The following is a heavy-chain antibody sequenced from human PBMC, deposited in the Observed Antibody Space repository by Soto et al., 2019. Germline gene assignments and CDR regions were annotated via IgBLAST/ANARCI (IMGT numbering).Heavy chain of an antibody. Sequence: GGSLRRSCAASGFTFSSYGMHWVRQAPGTGLEWVAVISYDGSNKYYADSVKGRFTISRDNSKNTLYLQMNSLRAEDTAVYYCAKDYDSSGFGYWGQGTLVSVAS. J-gene: IGHJ4*02. CDR1: GFTFSSYG. CDR2: ISYDGSNK. CDR3: AKDYDSSGFGY. V-gene: IGHV3-30*18. D-gene: IGHD3-22*01.